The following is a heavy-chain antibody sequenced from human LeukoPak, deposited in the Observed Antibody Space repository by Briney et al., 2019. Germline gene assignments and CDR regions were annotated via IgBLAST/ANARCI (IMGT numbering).Heavy chain of an antibody. CDR3: ARDHGSAYYRAPRH. CDR2: INPSGGGT. CDR1: GYIFTNYY. D-gene: IGHD3-10*01. J-gene: IGHJ4*02. V-gene: IGHV1-46*01. Sequence: GASVKVSCKASGYIFTNYYMHWVRQAPGQGLEWMGTINPSGGGTTYAQKFQGRVTMTRDTSTSTVYMELSSLRSEDTAVYYCARDHGSAYYRAPRHWGQGTLVTVSS.